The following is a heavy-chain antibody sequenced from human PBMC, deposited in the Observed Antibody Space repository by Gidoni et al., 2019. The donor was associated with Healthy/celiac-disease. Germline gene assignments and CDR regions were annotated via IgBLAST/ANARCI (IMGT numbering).Heavy chain of an antibody. CDR2: IKQDGSEK. CDR1: GFTFSSHW. D-gene: IGHD3-16*02. CDR3: ARVGDYVWGSYRDDYYGMDV. V-gene: IGHV3-7*01. Sequence: EVQLVESGGGLVQPGGSLRLSCAASGFTFSSHWMSGVRQAPGKGLEWVANIKQDGSEKYYVDSAKGRFTISRDNAKNSLYLQMNSLRAEDTAVYYCARVGDYVWGSYRDDYYGMDVWGQGTTVTVSS. J-gene: IGHJ6*02.